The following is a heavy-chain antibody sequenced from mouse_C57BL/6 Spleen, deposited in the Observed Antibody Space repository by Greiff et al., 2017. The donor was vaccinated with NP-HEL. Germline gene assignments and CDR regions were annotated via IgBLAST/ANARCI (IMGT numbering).Heavy chain of an antibody. CDR2: INPCSGYT. J-gene: IGHJ1*03. V-gene: IGHV1-7*01. Sequence: VQLQQSGAELAKPGASVKLSCKASGYTFTSYWMHWVNQRPGQGLEWIGSINPCSGYTKYNQKFKDKATLTADKSSSTAYMQLSSLTYEDSAVYYCARGNYYGPWYFDVWGTGTTVTVSS. CDR1: GYTFTSYW. CDR3: ARGNYYGPWYFDV. D-gene: IGHD1-1*01.